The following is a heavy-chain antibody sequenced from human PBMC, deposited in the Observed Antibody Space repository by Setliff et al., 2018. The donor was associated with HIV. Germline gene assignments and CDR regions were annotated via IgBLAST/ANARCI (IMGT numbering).Heavy chain of an antibody. J-gene: IGHJ4*02. CDR2: ISYDGNNK. CDR1: GFALSNYA. D-gene: IGHD3-16*01. V-gene: IGHV3-30*01. Sequence: GGSLRLSCAASGFALSNYAMHWVRQAPGKGLEWVAVISYDGNNKYYADSVKGRFTISRDNSKNTLYLQMNSLRPEDTAVYYCARDWYEAGGPFDYWGQGIMVTVSS. CDR3: ARDWYEAGGPFDY.